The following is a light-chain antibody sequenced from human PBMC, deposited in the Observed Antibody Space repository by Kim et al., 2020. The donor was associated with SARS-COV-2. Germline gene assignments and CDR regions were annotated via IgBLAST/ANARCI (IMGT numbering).Light chain of an antibody. CDR1: QGVSSN. V-gene: IGKV3-15*01. CDR2: GAS. CDR3: QQYHNWPYT. Sequence: SGCPGERAARSCRASQGVSSNFAWYQQKPGQAPRVLMFGASTRATGIPARFSGSGSGTEFTLTISSLQSEDFAVYYCQQYHNWPYTFGQGTKLEI. J-gene: IGKJ2*01.